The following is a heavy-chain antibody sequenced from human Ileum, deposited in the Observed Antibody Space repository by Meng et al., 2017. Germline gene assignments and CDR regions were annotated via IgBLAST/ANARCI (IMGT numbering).Heavy chain of an antibody. CDR1: GGSFSGYY. J-gene: IGHJ4*02. V-gene: IGHV4-34*01. CDR3: ARAWSSSWSFLDF. Sequence: VKLLHWGAGLLKPSETLSLTCAVPGGSFSGYYWTWIRQSPGKGLEWIGEINRGGNTNYNPSLKSRITMSVDTSKNQFFLNLTSVTPADTAVYYCARAWSSSWSFLDFWGQGGLVTVSS. CDR2: INRGGNT. D-gene: IGHD6-13*01.